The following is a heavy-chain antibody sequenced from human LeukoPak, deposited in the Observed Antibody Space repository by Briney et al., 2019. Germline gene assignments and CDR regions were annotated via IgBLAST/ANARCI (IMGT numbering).Heavy chain of an antibody. CDR1: GFTFSNAW. Sequence: GGSLRLSCAASGFTFSNAWMSWVRQAPGKGLEWVGRIKSKTDGGTTDYAAPVKGRFTISRDDSKNTLYLQMNSLKTEDTAVYYCAKDPLRVGPNFEDYWGQGTLVTVSS. D-gene: IGHD1-26*01. CDR2: IKSKTDGGTT. V-gene: IGHV3-15*01. J-gene: IGHJ4*02. CDR3: AKDPLRVGPNFEDY.